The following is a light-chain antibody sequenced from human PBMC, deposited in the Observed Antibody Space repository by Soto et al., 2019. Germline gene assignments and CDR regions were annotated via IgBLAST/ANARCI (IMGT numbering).Light chain of an antibody. J-gene: IGKJ1*01. CDR3: QQRSNWPWT. CDR1: QSVSSD. V-gene: IGKV3-11*01. CDR2: DAS. Sequence: EIVLTQSPATLSLSPGERATLSCRASQSVSSDLAWYQQRPGRAPRLLIYDASNRATGIPARFSGGGSGTDFTLTISSLEPEDFAVYYCQQRSNWPWTCGQGTKVEIK.